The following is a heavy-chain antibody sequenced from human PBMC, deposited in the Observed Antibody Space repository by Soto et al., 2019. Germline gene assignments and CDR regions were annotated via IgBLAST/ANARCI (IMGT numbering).Heavy chain of an antibody. V-gene: IGHV5-10-1*01. J-gene: IGHJ6*02. CDR1: GYSFTSYW. CDR2: IDPSDSYT. Sequence: GESLKISCKGSGYSFTSYWISWVRQVPGKGLEWMGRIDPSDSYTNYSPSFQGHVTISADKSISTAYLQWSSLKASDTAMYYCARYSSGWGDYYGMDVWGQGTTVTVSS. D-gene: IGHD6-19*01. CDR3: ARYSSGWGDYYGMDV.